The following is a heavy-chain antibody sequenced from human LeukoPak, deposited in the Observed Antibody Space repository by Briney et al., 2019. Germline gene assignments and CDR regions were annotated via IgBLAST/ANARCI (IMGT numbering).Heavy chain of an antibody. V-gene: IGHV3-21*01. CDR2: ISSTSNYI. Sequence: GGSLRPSCAASGFTFSSYSMNWVRQARGKGLEWVSSISSTSNYIYYADSVKSRFTISRDNAKNSLHLQMNSLRAEDTAVYFCASTAGTRDFDYWGQGTLVTVSS. CDR1: GFTFSSYS. D-gene: IGHD2-21*02. CDR3: ASTAGTRDFDY. J-gene: IGHJ4*02.